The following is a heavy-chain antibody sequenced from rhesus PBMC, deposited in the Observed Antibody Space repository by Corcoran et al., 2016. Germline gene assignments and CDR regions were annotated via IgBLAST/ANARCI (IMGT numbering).Heavy chain of an antibody. CDR2: ISCSSGST. CDR3: ARTSSGGWSYDY. D-gene: IGHD6-37*01. V-gene: IGHV4-165*01. Sequence: QVQLQESGPGLVKPSETLSLTCAVSGYSISSNYWSWIRQPPGKGLEWIGYISCSSGSTYYNPSLKCRVTSSTDTSKTQFSLKRSSVTAADTAVYYCARTSSGGWSYDYWGQGVLVTVSS. J-gene: IGHJ4*01. CDR1: GYSISSNY.